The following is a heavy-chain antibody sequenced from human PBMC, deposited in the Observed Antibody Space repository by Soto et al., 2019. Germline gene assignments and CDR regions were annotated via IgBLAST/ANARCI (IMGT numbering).Heavy chain of an antibody. CDR2: IIPILGIA. CDR1: GGTFSSYT. Sequence: QVQLVQSGAEVKKPGSSVKVSCKASGGTFSSYTISWVRQAPGQGLEWMGRIIPILGIANYAKKFQGRVTITADKATSTAYRELSSLRSEDTAVYYCARGADGYNGIDPWGQGTLVTVSS. CDR3: ARGADGYNGIDP. D-gene: IGHD5-12*01. V-gene: IGHV1-69*02. J-gene: IGHJ5*02.